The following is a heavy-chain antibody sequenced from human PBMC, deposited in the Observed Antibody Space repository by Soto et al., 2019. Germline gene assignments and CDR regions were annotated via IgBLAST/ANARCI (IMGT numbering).Heavy chain of an antibody. CDR3: ARDPVSYSEKYDNAIDI. D-gene: IGHD4-4*01. Sequence: PSQTLTLTFAISEDTVSSNSAAWNWIRQSPSRGLEWLGRPYYRSRWYYDYSVSVKSRVMISPDTSKTQSSVQLNSMAPEDTAVYYCARDPVSYSEKYDNAIDIPGLGTTVTVSS. CDR2: PYYRSRWYY. J-gene: IGHJ6*02. V-gene: IGHV6-1*01. CDR1: EDTVSSNSAA.